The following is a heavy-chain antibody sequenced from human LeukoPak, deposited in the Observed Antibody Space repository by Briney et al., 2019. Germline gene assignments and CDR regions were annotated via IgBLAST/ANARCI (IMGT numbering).Heavy chain of an antibody. CDR3: AKLHNLNSDY. Sequence: GGSLRLSCVASGFTFSSSWMNWVRQAPGKGLEWVSTISASGGSTYYAGSVKGRFTNSRDNSRNTLYLQMNSLRAEDTAVYYCAKLHNLNSDYWGQGTLVTVSS. CDR2: ISASGGST. J-gene: IGHJ4*02. D-gene: IGHD1-14*01. CDR1: GFTFSSSW. V-gene: IGHV3-23*01.